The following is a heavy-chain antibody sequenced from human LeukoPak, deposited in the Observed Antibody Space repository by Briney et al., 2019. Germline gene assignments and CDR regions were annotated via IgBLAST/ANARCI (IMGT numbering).Heavy chain of an antibody. CDR2: TRSKTYGGTT. V-gene: IGHV3-49*04. D-gene: IGHD1-7*01. CDR1: GFSFGNDG. CDR3: ARDMALGMTGTMRYYGLDV. Sequence: GGSLRLSCTTASGFSFGNDGLTWVRQAPGKGLEWVGLTRSKTYGGTTEYAASVKGRFTMSRDDSKSIGYLQMNSLRTEDTAVYYCARDMALGMTGTMRYYGLDVWGQGTTVTVSS. J-gene: IGHJ6*02.